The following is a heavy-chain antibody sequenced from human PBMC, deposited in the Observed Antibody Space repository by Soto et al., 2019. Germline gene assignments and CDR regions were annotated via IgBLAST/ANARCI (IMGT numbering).Heavy chain of an antibody. Sequence: QVQLVESGGGVVQPGRSLRLSCAASGFTFATYAMHWVRQAPGKGLEWVAFISYDGRNKYYADSVRGRFTISRDNSENTLYLQMDSLRPEDTAVYYCASGNVEWAGLGSYYHHDLHVWGQGTTVSVSS. V-gene: IGHV3-30*03. CDR1: GFTFATYA. J-gene: IGHJ6*02. CDR2: ISYDGRNK. CDR3: ASGNVEWAGLGSYYHHDLHV. D-gene: IGHD3-3*01.